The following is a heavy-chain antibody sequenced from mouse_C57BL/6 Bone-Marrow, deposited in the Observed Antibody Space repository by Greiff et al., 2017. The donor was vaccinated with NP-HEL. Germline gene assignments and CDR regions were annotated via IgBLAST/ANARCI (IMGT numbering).Heavy chain of an antibody. D-gene: IGHD1-1*01. CDR3: ARNSSPVVAHWYFDV. CDR1: GFSLTSYA. J-gene: IGHJ1*03. Sequence: VKLQESGPGLVAPSQSLSITCTVSGFSLTSYAISWVRQPPGKGLEWLGVIWTGGGTNYNSALKSRLSISKDNSKSQVFLKMNSLQTDDTARYYCARNSSPVVAHWYFDVWGTGTTVTVSS. CDR2: IWTGGGT. V-gene: IGHV2-9-1*01.